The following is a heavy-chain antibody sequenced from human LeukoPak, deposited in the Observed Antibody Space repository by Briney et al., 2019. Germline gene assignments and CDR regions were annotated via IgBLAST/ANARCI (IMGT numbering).Heavy chain of an antibody. J-gene: IGHJ3*02. CDR2: IKSKTDGGTT. V-gene: IGHV3-15*01. D-gene: IGHD3-3*01. Sequence: GGSLRLSCAAPGFTFSNAWMSWVRQAPGKGLEWVGRIKSKTDGGTTDYAAPVKGRFTISRDDSKNTLYLQMNSLKTEDTAVYYCTTRYYDFWSGYSNAFDIRGQGTIVTVSS. CDR1: GFTFSNAW. CDR3: TTRYYDFWSGYSNAFDI.